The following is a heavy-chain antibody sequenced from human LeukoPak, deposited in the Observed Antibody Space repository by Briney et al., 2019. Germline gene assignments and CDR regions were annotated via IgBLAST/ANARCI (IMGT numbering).Heavy chain of an antibody. V-gene: IGHV4-30-2*01. J-gene: IGHJ6*03. CDR3: ARDLYPLSPYCSSTSCYNEVTDYMDV. Sequence: SQTLSLTCTVSGGSISSGGYYWSWIRQPPGKGLEWIGYIYHSGSTYYNPSLKSRVTISVDRSKNQFSLKLSSVTAADTAVYYCARDLYPLSPYCSSTSCYNEVTDYMDVWGKGTTVTVSS. CDR1: GGSISSGGYY. CDR2: IYHSGST. D-gene: IGHD2-2*02.